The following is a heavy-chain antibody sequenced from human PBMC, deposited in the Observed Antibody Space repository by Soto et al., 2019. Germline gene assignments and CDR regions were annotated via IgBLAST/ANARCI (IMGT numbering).Heavy chain of an antibody. CDR3: AEEINRAAHYYYYGMDV. CDR1: GGTFSSYA. CDR2: IIPIFGTA. D-gene: IGHD2-15*01. J-gene: IGHJ6*02. V-gene: IGHV1-69*13. Sequence: SVKVSCKASGGTFSSYAISWVRQAPGQGLEWMGGIIPIFGTANYAQKFQGRVTITADESTSTAYMELSSLRSEDTAVYYCAEEINRAAHYYYYGMDVWGQGTTVTVSS.